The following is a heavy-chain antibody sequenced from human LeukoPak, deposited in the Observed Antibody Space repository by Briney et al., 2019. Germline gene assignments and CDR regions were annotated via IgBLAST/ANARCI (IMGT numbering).Heavy chain of an antibody. CDR2: IYYSGST. J-gene: IGHJ4*02. CDR1: GGSISSYY. Sequence: SETLSLTCTVSGGSISSYYWSWIRQPPGKGLEWIGYIYYSGSTNYNPSLKSRVTISVDTSKNQFSLKLSSVTAADTAVYYCARAVILDYYDSSGYYFDYWGQGTLVTVSS. V-gene: IGHV4-59*01. CDR3: ARAVILDYYDSSGYYFDY. D-gene: IGHD3-22*01.